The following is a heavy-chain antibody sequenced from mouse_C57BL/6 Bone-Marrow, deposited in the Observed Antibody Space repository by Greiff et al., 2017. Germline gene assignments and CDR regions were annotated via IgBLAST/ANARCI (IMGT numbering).Heavy chain of an antibody. Sequence: QVHVKQSGAELVRPGASVKLSCKASGYTFTDYYINWVKQRPGQGLEWIARIYPGSGNTYSNEKFKGKATLTAEKSSSTAYMQLSSLTSEDSAVYFCARYEGGGYDYDGYAMDYWGQGTSVTVSS. D-gene: IGHD2-4*01. V-gene: IGHV1-76*01. J-gene: IGHJ4*01. CDR2: IYPGSGNT. CDR3: ARYEGGGYDYDGYAMDY. CDR1: GYTFTDYY.